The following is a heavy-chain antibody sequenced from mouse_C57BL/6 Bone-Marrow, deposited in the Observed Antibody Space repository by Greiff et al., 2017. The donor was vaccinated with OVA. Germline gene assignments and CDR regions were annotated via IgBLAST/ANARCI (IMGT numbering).Heavy chain of an antibody. CDR2: IDPSDSYT. CDR1: GYTFTSYW. V-gene: IGHV1-59*01. CDR3: ARSLNCGSSDYALDY. J-gene: IGHJ4*01. Sequence: QVQLQQPGAELVRPGTSVKLSCKASGYTFTSYWMHWVKQRPGQGLEWIGVIDPSDSYTNYNQKFKGKATLTVDTSSSTAYMQLSSLTSEDSAVYYCARSLNCGSSDYALDYWGQGISVTASS. D-gene: IGHD1-1*01.